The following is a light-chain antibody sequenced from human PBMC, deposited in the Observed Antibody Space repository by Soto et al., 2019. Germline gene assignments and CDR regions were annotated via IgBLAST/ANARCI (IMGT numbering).Light chain of an antibody. J-gene: IGKJ1*01. Sequence: PGQRATLSCRASQSVDSTFFAWYHKKPGQAPRLLIYGASKRDTGVSDRFSGSGSGTDFTLTISRLEPEDLAVYYCQQYMSSVTFGQGTKVEI. CDR3: QQYMSSVT. CDR1: QSVDSTF. V-gene: IGKV3-20*01. CDR2: GAS.